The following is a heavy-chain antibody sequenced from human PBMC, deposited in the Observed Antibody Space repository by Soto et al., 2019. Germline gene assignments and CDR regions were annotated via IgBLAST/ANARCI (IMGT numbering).Heavy chain of an antibody. D-gene: IGHD6-19*01. Sequence: SETLSLTCTVSGGSISSYYWSWIRQPPGKGLEWIGYIYYSGSTNYNPSLKSRVTISVDTSKNQFSLKLSSVTAADTAVYYCARASRSSGWPLSFHYWGQGTLVTVSS. CDR1: GGSISSYY. CDR3: ARASRSSGWPLSFHY. V-gene: IGHV4-59*01. J-gene: IGHJ4*02. CDR2: IYYSGST.